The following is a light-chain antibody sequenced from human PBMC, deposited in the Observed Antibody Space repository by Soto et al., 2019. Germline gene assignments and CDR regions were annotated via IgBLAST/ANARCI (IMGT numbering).Light chain of an antibody. CDR2: GAS. CDR1: QSVRSSY. J-gene: IGKJ3*01. Sequence: IVLTQSPGTLSLSPGERATLACRASQSVRSSYLAWYQQKPGQAPRLLIYGASTRATGIPDRFSGSGSGTDFTLTISRLEPEDFAVYYCQQYDSSPRFTFGHGTKVDIK. CDR3: QQYDSSPRFT. V-gene: IGKV3-20*01.